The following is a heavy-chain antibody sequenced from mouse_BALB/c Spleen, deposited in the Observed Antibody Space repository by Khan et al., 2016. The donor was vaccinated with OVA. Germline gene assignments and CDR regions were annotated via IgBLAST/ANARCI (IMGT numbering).Heavy chain of an antibody. CDR3: ARVGYNGSIDY. Sequence: QIQFVQSGPELKKPGETVKISCKASGYTFTNYGMNWVKQAPGKGLKWMGWINTYTGEPTYADDFKGRFAFSLETSASTAYLQINNLKNEDTATYFCARVGYNGSIDYWGQGTTVTVSS. V-gene: IGHV9-3-1*01. CDR1: GYTFTNYG. D-gene: IGHD2-14*01. CDR2: INTYTGEP. J-gene: IGHJ4*01.